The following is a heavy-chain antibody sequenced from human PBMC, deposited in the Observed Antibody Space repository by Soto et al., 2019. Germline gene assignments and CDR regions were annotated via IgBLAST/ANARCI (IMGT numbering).Heavy chain of an antibody. V-gene: IGHV3-30-3*01. J-gene: IGHJ6*02. CDR3: ARDYTSSSSSSYYYGMDV. CDR1: GFTFSSYA. CDR2: ISYDGSNK. Sequence: QVQLVESGGGVVQPGRSLRLSCAASGFTFSSYAMHWVRQAPGKGLEWVAVISYDGSNKYYADSVKGRFTISRDNSKNTLYLQMNSLRAEDTAVYYCARDYTSSSSSSYYYGMDVWGQGTTVTVSS. D-gene: IGHD6-6*01.